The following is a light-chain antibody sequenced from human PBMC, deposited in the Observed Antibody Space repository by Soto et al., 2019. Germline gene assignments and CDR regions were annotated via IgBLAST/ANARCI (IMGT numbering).Light chain of an antibody. Sequence: DIVMTQSPDSLAVSLGERATINCKSSQSVLYSSNNKNYMAWYQQKPGQPPKLLIYWASIRESGVPDRFSGSGSGTDFTLTISSLQAEDVAVYYCQQYYSSPPHTFGQGTKLEIK. CDR3: QQYYSSPPHT. V-gene: IGKV4-1*01. J-gene: IGKJ2*01. CDR2: WAS. CDR1: QSVLYSSNNKNY.